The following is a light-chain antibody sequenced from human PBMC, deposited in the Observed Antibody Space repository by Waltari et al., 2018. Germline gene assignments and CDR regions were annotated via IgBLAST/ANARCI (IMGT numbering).Light chain of an antibody. V-gene: IGLV2-14*01. J-gene: IGLJ3*02. CDR2: EVS. Sequence: QSALTLPASVSGSPGQSITVSCTGSSSDVGAYNYVSWYQQHPGKAPKLIIYEVSNRPSGVSNRFSGSKSGNTASLTISGLQAEDEADYYCSSFTSSSTWVFGGGTKLTVL. CDR3: SSFTSSSTWV. CDR1: SSDVGAYNY.